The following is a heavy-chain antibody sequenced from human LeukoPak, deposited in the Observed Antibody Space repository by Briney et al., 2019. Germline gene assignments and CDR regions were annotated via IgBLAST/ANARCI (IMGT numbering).Heavy chain of an antibody. CDR2: ISGSGGST. Sequence: PGGSLRLSCAASGFTFSSYAMSWVRQAPGKGLEWVSAISGSGGSTYYADSVKGRFTISRDNSKNTLYLQMNGLRAEDTAVYYCAKDPQYSSGWYDYWGQGTLVTVSS. CDR3: AKDPQYSSGWYDY. D-gene: IGHD6-19*01. J-gene: IGHJ4*02. V-gene: IGHV3-23*01. CDR1: GFTFSSYA.